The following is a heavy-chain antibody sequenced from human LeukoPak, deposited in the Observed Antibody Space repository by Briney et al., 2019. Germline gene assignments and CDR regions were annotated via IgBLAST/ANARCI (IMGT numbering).Heavy chain of an antibody. D-gene: IGHD3-22*01. V-gene: IGHV1-46*01. CDR2: INPSGGST. J-gene: IGHJ4*02. CDR1: GGTFSSYG. Sequence: ASVKVSCKASGGTFSSYGISWVRQAPGQGLEWMGIINPSGGSTSYAQKFQGRVTMTRDTSTSTVYMELSSLRSEDTAVYYCARGPYYYDSSGFDYWGQGTLVTVSS. CDR3: ARGPYYYDSSGFDY.